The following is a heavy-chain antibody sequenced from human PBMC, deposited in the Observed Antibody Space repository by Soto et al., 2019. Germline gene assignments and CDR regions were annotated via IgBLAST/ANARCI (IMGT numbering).Heavy chain of an antibody. CDR1: GYSFTSLD. CDR2: MQPSTGRT. V-gene: IGHV1-8*01. D-gene: IGHD1-26*01. Sequence: QVQLVQSGAEVREPEASVKVSCKASGYSFTSLDINWVRQTAGQGLEWMGWMQPSTGRTGYAQKFQGRVTMTRDTSINTASMELTTLTSDDTAFYYCARGVSAGVDYWGQGTLVTVSS. J-gene: IGHJ4*02. CDR3: ARGVSAGVDY.